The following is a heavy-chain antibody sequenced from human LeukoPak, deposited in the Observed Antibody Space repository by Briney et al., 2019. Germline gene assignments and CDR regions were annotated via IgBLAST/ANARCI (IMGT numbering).Heavy chain of an antibody. CDR2: ISGSGGST. CDR3: AMGGSGSYFDY. Sequence: GGSLRLSCAASGFTFSSYAMSWVRQAPGKGVGWVSAISGSGGSTYYADSVKGRFTISRDNSKNTLYLQMNSLRAEDTAVYYCAMGGSGSYFDYWGQGTLVTVSS. J-gene: IGHJ4*02. V-gene: IGHV3-23*01. D-gene: IGHD3-10*01. CDR1: GFTFSSYA.